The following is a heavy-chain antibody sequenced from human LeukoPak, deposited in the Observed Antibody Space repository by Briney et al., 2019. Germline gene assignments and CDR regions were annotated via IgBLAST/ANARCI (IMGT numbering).Heavy chain of an antibody. CDR2: IYYSGST. J-gene: IGHJ6*02. Sequence: SQTLSLTCTVSGGSISSGDYYWSWIRQPPGKGLEWIGYIYYSGSTYYNPSLKSRVTISVDTSKNQFSLKLSSVTAADTAVYYCARTGNYYHGMDVWGQGTTVTVSS. CDR3: ARTGNYYHGMDV. V-gene: IGHV4-30-4*01. D-gene: IGHD1-14*01. CDR1: GGSISSGDYY.